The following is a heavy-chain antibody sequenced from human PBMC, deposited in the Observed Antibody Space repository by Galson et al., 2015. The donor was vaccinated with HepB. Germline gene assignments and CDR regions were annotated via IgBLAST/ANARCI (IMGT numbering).Heavy chain of an antibody. V-gene: IGHV6-1*01. CDR1: GDSVSSNGAA. Sequence: CAISGDSVSSNGAAWNWIRRSPSRGLEWLGRTYYRSKWYNAYAASVKGRITINPDTSKNQFSLQLNSVTPEDTAVYYCARAALRYSSGWYFDYWGQGTLVTVSS. J-gene: IGHJ4*02. CDR2: TYYRSKWYN. D-gene: IGHD6-19*01. CDR3: ARAALRYSSGWYFDY.